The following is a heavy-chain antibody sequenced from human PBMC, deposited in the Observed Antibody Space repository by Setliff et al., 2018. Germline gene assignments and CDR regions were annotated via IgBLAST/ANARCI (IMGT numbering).Heavy chain of an antibody. Sequence: PSETLSLTCSVSGDSIFDNYWSWIRQSPGRGLEWIAYISYTGSTNYNPSLKSRVTISVDTSKNQFSLKPDSVIVADTAVYYCASNPFNSGPPYYFDYWGQGTLVNVSS. D-gene: IGHD6-19*01. CDR3: ASNPFNSGPPYYFDY. CDR1: GDSIFDNY. V-gene: IGHV4-59*08. J-gene: IGHJ4*02. CDR2: ISYTGST.